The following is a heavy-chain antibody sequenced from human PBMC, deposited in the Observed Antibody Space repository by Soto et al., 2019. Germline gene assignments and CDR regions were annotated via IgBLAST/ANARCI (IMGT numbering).Heavy chain of an antibody. J-gene: IGHJ4*02. CDR2: ISYDDSYK. CDR3: AKDSNYYGSGSADN. V-gene: IGHV3-30*18. CDR1: GFTFSDYG. Sequence: GSLTLSCEVSGFTFSDYGMHWVRQAPGKGLEWVAVISYDDSYKYYAQSVKGRFTISRDNPKNTVFLQMNGLRSEDTAVYYCAKDSNYYGSGSADNWGQGIQVTVSS. D-gene: IGHD3-10*01.